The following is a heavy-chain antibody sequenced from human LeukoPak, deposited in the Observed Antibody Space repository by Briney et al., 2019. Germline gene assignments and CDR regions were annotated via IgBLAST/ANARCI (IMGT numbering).Heavy chain of an antibody. V-gene: IGHV3-53*05. D-gene: IGHD6-19*01. CDR3: ARGTPSSSGWLYYGMDV. CDR2: IHSGGTT. Sequence: GGSLRLSCAASGFTVSSNHMSWVRQAPGKGLEWVSLIHSGGTTYYADSVKGRFTISRDNSKNTLYLQMNSLRAEDTAVYYCARGTPSSSGWLYYGMDVWGQGTTVTVSS. CDR1: GFTVSSNH. J-gene: IGHJ6*02.